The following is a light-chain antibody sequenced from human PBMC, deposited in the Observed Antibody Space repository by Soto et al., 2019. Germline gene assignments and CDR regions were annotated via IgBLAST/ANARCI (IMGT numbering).Light chain of an antibody. CDR3: QQYYSAPLT. Sequence: DIVMTQSPDSLAVSLGERATINCKSSQSLLYSSSNKNYLAWYQQKPGQSPKLLIYWASTRETGVPDRFSGSGSGTDFTLTISSLQAEDVAVYYSQQYYSAPLTFGGGTKVEIK. CDR1: QSLLYSSSNKNY. CDR2: WAS. V-gene: IGKV4-1*01. J-gene: IGKJ4*01.